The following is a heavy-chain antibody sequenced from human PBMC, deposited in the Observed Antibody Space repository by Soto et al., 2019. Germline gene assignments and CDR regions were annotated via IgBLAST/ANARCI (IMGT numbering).Heavy chain of an antibody. V-gene: IGHV1-3*01. CDR1: GYTFTGYA. CDR2: INAGNGNT. Sequence: QVQLVQSGAEVKKPGASVKVSCKASGYTFTGYAMHWVRQAPGQRLEWMGWINAGNGNTKYSQKFQGRVTITRDTSASTAYMELSSLRSEDTAVYYCARERSSWFLDAFDIWGQGTMVTVSS. D-gene: IGHD6-13*01. J-gene: IGHJ3*02. CDR3: ARERSSWFLDAFDI.